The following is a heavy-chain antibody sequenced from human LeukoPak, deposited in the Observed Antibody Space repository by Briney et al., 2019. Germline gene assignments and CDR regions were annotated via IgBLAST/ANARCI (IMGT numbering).Heavy chain of an antibody. CDR3: ARERLYQLRPWYFDL. D-gene: IGHD2-2*01. Sequence: PSETLSLTCTVSGDSISNYYWTWIRQPPGKGLEWIGYINDSRNTNYNPSLKSRVTISVDTSKNQFSLRLSSVTAADTAVYYCARERLYQLRPWYFDLWGRGTLVTVSS. CDR2: INDSRNT. V-gene: IGHV4-59*01. CDR1: GDSISNYY. J-gene: IGHJ2*01.